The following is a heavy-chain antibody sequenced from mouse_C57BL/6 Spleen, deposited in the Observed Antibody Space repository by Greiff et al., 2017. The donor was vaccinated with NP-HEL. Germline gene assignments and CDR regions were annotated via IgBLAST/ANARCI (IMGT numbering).Heavy chain of an antibody. Sequence: VQLKQSVAELVRPGASVKLSCTASGFNIKNTYMHWVKQRPEQGLEWIGRIDPANGNTKYVPKFQGKATITADTSSNTAYLQLSSLTSEDTAIYYCARWDYYGSSNYFDYWGQGTTLTVSS. D-gene: IGHD1-1*01. CDR1: GFNIKNTY. V-gene: IGHV14-3*01. CDR3: ARWDYYGSSNYFDY. J-gene: IGHJ2*01. CDR2: IDPANGNT.